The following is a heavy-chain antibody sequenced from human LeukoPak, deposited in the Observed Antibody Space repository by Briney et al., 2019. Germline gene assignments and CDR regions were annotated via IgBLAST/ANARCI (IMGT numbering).Heavy chain of an antibody. CDR2: MNPNSGNT. CDR3: ARGWTYSSGWYDY. J-gene: IGHJ4*02. V-gene: IGHV1-8*02. D-gene: IGHD6-19*01. CDR1: GYTFTGYY. Sequence: ASVKVSCKASGYTFTGYYMHWVRQATGQGLEWMGWMNPNSGNTGYAQKFQGRVTMTRNTSISTAYMELSSLRSEDTAVYYCARGWTYSSGWYDYWGQGTLVTVSS.